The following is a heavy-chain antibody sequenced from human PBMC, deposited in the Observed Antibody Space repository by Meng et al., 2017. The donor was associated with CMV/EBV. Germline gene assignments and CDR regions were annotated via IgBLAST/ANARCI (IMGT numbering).Heavy chain of an antibody. V-gene: IGHV3-48*03. J-gene: IGHJ6*02. CDR2: ISSSGSTI. CDR3: ARDGGYHFSPTTNNGMDV. D-gene: IGHD3-3*01. Sequence: GGSLRLSCAASGFTFSSYEMNWVRQAPGKVLEWVSYISSSGSTIYYADSVKGRFTISRDNAKNSLYLQMNSLRAEDTAVYYCARDGGYHFSPTTNNGMDVWGQGTTVTVSS. CDR1: GFTFSSYE.